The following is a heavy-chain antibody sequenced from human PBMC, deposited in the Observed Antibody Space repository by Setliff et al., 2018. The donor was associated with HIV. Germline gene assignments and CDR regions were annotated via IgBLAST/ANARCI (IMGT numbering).Heavy chain of an antibody. CDR2: IYYTGTT. CDR1: RGSISRSY. Sequence: SETLSLTCTVSRGSISRSYWSWIRQPPGKGLEWIGYIYYTGTTKYNPSLKSRVTMSVDTSKNQLSLKLSSLTAADTAVYYCARDRPPSTVDMLGAFDRWGQGTMVTVSS. J-gene: IGHJ3*02. D-gene: IGHD4-17*01. CDR3: ARDRPPSTVDMLGAFDR. V-gene: IGHV4-59*01.